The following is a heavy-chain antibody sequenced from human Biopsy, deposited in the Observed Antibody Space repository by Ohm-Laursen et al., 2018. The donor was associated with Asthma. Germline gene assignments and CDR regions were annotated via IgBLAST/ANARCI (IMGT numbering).Heavy chain of an antibody. D-gene: IGHD1-20*01. CDR2: ISYTGSA. CDR3: ARAAITGIRGWFDP. V-gene: IGHV4-39*02. CDR1: GGSMSSSSYY. Sequence: SETLSLTCIVSGGSMSSSSYYWGWIRQPPGKGLEWMGSISYTGSAYHNPSLKSRVTISVDTSKNHFSLKLSSVTAADTAVYFCARAAITGIRGWFDPWGQGTQVTVSS. J-gene: IGHJ5*02.